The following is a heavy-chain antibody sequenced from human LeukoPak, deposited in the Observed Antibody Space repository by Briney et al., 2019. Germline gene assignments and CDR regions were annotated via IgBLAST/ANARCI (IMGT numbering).Heavy chain of an antibody. CDR3: ARGAVPAAIVLYFDY. V-gene: IGHV4-39*01. J-gene: IGHJ4*02. Sequence: SSETLSLTCTVSGGSISSSSYSWGWIRQPPGKGLEWIGSIYYSGSTYYNPSLKSRVTISVDTSKNQFSLKLSSVTAADTAVYYCARGAVPAAIVLYFDYWGQGTLVTVSS. CDR2: IYYSGST. CDR1: GGSISSSSYS. D-gene: IGHD2-2*01.